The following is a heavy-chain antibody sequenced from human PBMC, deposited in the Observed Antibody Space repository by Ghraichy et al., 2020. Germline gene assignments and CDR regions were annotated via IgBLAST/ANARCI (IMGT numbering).Heavy chain of an antibody. CDR3: ARGGSAAAGTGYFFGMDV. V-gene: IGHV3-72*01. J-gene: IGHJ6*02. Sequence: GESLNISCAASGFTFSDHYIDWVRQAPGKGLEWVGRTRDKAKSYTTEYAASVKGRFTISRDDSKNSLYLQMNSLQTEDTAVYFCARGGSAAAGTGYFFGMDVWGQGTTVTVYS. CDR2: TRDKAKSYTT. CDR1: GFTFSDHY. D-gene: IGHD6-13*01.